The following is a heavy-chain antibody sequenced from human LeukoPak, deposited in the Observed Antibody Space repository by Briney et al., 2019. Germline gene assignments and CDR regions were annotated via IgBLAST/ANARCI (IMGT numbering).Heavy chain of an antibody. CDR1: GFSLSTSGVG. CDR3: AHRGYYSVYDAFDI. J-gene: IGHJ3*02. V-gene: IGHV2-5*01. D-gene: IGHD3-22*01. CDR2: IYWNDDK. Sequence: SGPTLVKPTQTLTLTCTFSGFSLSTSGVGVGWIRQPPGKALEWLALIYWNDDKRYSPSLKSRLTITKDTSKNQVVLTMTNMDPVDTATYYCAHRGYYSVYDAFDIWGQGTMVTVSS.